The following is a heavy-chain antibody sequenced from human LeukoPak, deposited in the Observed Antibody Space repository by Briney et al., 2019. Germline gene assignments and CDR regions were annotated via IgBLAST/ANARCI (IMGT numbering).Heavy chain of an antibody. CDR2: IYHSGST. V-gene: IGHV4-30-2*01. Sequence: SETLSLTCAVSGGSISSGGYSWSWIRQPPGKGLEWIGCIYHSGSTYYNPSLKSRVTISVDRSKNQFSLKLSSVTAADTAVYCCARLVAATGNFDYWGQGTLVTVSS. CDR3: ARLVAATGNFDY. D-gene: IGHD6-13*01. J-gene: IGHJ4*02. CDR1: GGSISSGGYS.